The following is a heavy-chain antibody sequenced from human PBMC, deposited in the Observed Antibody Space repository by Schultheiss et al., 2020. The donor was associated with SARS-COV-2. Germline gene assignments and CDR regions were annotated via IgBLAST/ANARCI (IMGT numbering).Heavy chain of an antibody. J-gene: IGHJ5*02. V-gene: IGHV4-61*01. Sequence: SETLSLTCTVSGGSVSSGSYYWSWIRQPPGKGLEWIGYIYYSGSTNYNPSLKSRVTISVDTSKNQFSLKLSSVTAADTAVYYCARDRWLYYGSNWFDPWGQGTLVTVSS. CDR3: ARDRWLYYGSNWFDP. D-gene: IGHD3-10*01. CDR1: GGSVSSGSYY. CDR2: IYYSGST.